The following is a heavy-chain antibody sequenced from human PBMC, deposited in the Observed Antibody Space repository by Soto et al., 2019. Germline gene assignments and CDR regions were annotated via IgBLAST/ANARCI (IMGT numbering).Heavy chain of an antibody. V-gene: IGHV1-8*02. CDR1: GYTFTTND. J-gene: IGHJ6*02. Sequence: QVHLVQSGAEVRKPGASVKVSCKAFGYTFTTNDINWVRQAPGQGLEWLGWMDPNSGVAGYAQKFQGRVIMTRDTSTRTDHMVLSGLISDDTAVYYCGRERTFHLLRKALDVWGQRTTVIVAS. CDR2: MDPNSGVA. D-gene: IGHD1-1*01. CDR3: GRERTFHLLRKALDV.